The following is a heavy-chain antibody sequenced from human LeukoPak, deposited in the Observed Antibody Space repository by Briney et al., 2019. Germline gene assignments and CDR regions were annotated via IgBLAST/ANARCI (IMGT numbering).Heavy chain of an antibody. CDR2: INPNSGGT. J-gene: IGHJ4*02. V-gene: IGHV1-2*04. CDR1: GYTFTGYY. Sequence: GASVKVSCKASGYTFTGYYMHWVRQAPGQGLEWMGWINPNSGGTSYAQKFQGWVTMTRDTSISTAYVELSRLRSDDTAVYYCARGLNNWNDFDYWGQGTLVTVSS. D-gene: IGHD1-1*01. CDR3: ARGLNNWNDFDY.